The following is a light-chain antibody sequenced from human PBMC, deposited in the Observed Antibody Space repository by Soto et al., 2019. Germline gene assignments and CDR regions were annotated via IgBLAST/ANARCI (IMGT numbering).Light chain of an antibody. CDR3: QSYDGSLTGVI. CDR1: TSNIGAGYD. J-gene: IGLJ2*01. Sequence: QAVVTQPPSVSGAPGQRVTISCTGSTSNIGAGYDVHWYQQPPGTAPKLVIYNNNNRPSGVPDRFSGSKSGTSGSLAITGLQAEDEAEYFCQSYDGSLTGVIFGGGTQLTVL. V-gene: IGLV1-40*01. CDR2: NNN.